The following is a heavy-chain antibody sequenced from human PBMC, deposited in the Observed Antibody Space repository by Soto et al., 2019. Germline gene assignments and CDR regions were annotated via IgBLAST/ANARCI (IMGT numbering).Heavy chain of an antibody. J-gene: IGHJ6*02. V-gene: IGHV3-30*18. Sequence: QVQLVESGGGVVQPGRSLRLSCAASGFTFSSYGMHWVRQAPGKGLEWVAVISYDGSNKYYADSVKGRFTISRDNSKNTRFLKMNSLEVGERAVYNWAKGGFGYGIIPSGMEDSSSGRDAWGQGTRVTVS. D-gene: IGHD3-16*01. CDR3: AKGGFGYGIIPSGMEDSSSGRDA. CDR2: ISYDGSNK. CDR1: GFTFSSYG.